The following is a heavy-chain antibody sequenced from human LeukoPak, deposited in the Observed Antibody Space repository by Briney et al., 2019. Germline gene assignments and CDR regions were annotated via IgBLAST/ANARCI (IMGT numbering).Heavy chain of an antibody. CDR1: GYTFTDYY. CDR2: FNPDSGAT. V-gene: IGHV1-2*02. Sequence: WASVKVSCRTSGYTFTDYYIHWVRQAPGQGLEWMGWFNPDSGATKFAQRFQGRVTMTMDRSITTAYMDLGRLNSDDTAVYYCARLVMLRSSSYYYYYMDVWGKGTTVTVSS. J-gene: IGHJ6*03. CDR3: ARLVMLRSSSYYYYYMDV. D-gene: IGHD2-21*01.